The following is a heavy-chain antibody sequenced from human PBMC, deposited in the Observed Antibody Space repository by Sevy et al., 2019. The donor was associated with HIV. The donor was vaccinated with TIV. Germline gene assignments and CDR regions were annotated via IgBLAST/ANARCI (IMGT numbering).Heavy chain of an antibody. D-gene: IGHD1-26*01. Sequence: GGSLRLSCAASGFTFNDYALHWVRQAPGKGLEWVAIISSDGDNTYYADTVKGRFTISRDNSKNTVYLEMNSLRNEDTAIYFCANAYSGSYSHSYLYALDVWGQGTTVTVSS. CDR3: ANAYSGSYSHSYLYALDV. J-gene: IGHJ6*02. CDR1: GFTFNDYA. V-gene: IGHV3-30-3*01. CDR2: ISSDGDNT.